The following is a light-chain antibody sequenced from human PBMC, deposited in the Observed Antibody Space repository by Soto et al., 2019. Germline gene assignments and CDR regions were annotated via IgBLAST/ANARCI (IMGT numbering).Light chain of an antibody. Sequence: QSALTQPASVSGSPGQSITISCTGSSSNIAGYKFVSWYQQHPGKAPKVMIYEVSSRPSGVSDRFSGSKSGNTASLTISGLQAEDEGDYYCSSYTSSSTLVFGPETKVTVL. J-gene: IGLJ1*01. CDR2: EVS. CDR1: SSNIAGYKF. V-gene: IGLV2-14*01. CDR3: SSYTSSSTLV.